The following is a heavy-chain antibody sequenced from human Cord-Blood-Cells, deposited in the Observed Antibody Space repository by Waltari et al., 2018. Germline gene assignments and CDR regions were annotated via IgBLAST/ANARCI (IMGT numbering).Heavy chain of an antibody. V-gene: IGHV2-26*01. CDR2: IFSNDEK. CDR3: ARTWVDSSSWYWPYSYYYMDV. Sequence: QVTFKESGPVLVKPTETLTLTCTVSGFSLSNARMGVSWIRQPPGKALEWLAHIFSNDEKSYSTSLKGRPTISKDTSKSQVVLTITNMDPVETATYYCARTWVDSSSWYWPYSYYYMDVWGKGTTVTVSS. J-gene: IGHJ6*03. D-gene: IGHD6-13*01. CDR1: GFSLSNARMG.